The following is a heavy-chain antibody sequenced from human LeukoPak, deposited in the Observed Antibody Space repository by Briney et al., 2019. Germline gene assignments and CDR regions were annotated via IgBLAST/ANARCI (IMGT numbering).Heavy chain of an antibody. CDR2: INPSGGST. Sequence: ASVKVSCKASGYTFTSYYMHWVRQAPGQGLEWMGIINPSGGSTSYAQKFQGRVTMTRDTSTSTVYMELSSLRSEDTAVYYCARDAPYSVAERTAFDYWGQGTLVTASS. V-gene: IGHV1-46*01. D-gene: IGHD6-19*01. CDR1: GYTFTSYY. J-gene: IGHJ4*02. CDR3: ARDAPYSVAERTAFDY.